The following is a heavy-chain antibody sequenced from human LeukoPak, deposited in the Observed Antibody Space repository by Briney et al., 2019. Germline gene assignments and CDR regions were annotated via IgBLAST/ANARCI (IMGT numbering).Heavy chain of an antibody. CDR1: GFNVSSNY. CDR2: IYSGGST. V-gene: IGHV3-66*01. D-gene: IGHD6-13*01. CDR3: ARVDSRTAQFDY. Sequence: GGSLRLSCAVSGFNVSSNYLNWVRQAPGKGPEWVSVIYSGGSTYYADSVKGRFTISRDNSKNTLYLQANSLRAEDTAVYHCARVDSRTAQFDYWGQGTLVTVSS. J-gene: IGHJ4*02.